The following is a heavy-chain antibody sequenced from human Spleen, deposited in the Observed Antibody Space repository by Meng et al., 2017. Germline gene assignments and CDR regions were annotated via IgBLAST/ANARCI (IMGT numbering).Heavy chain of an antibody. Sequence: QPLCAGLLKPPESTCPAGAVYVGSFSGYHCSWVRQPPGKGRGWIVGINHSGSTNYNPSLKNRDTISVDTSKNQFSLKLSSVTAADTAVYYCARFSNYEGYFDYWGQGTLVTVSS. CDR1: VGSFSGYH. D-gene: IGHD4-11*01. V-gene: IGHV4-34*01. J-gene: IGHJ4*02. CDR3: ARFSNYEGYFDY. CDR2: INHSGST.